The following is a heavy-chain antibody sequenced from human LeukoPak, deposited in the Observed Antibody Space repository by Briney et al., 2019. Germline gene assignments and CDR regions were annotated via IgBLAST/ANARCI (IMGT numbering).Heavy chain of an antibody. CDR3: ARAIPSYFGMDV. CDR2: IYSSGST. CDR1: GGSISSYY. V-gene: IGHV4-4*07. Sequence: PSETLSLTCTVSGGSISSYYWNWIRQPAGQGLEWIGRIYSSGSTTYNPSLKSRLTMSVDTSKNQFSLRLSSVTAADTAVYYCARAIPSYFGMDVRGQGTTVTVSS. J-gene: IGHJ6*02.